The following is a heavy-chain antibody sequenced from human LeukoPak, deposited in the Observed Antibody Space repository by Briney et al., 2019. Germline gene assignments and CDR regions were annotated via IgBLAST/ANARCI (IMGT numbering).Heavy chain of an antibody. V-gene: IGHV1-46*01. CDR3: ARDNSVGDNAWWFDA. J-gene: IGHJ5*02. CDR2: INPTGGST. Sequence: GASVKVSCKASGYTFTSYYMHWVRQAPGQGLEWMGLINPTGGSTGYAQKFQCRVTITRDMSTSTDYMELSSLRSEDTAIYYCARDNSVGDNAWWFDAWGQGTLVTVSS. CDR1: GYTFTSYY. D-gene: IGHD1-26*01.